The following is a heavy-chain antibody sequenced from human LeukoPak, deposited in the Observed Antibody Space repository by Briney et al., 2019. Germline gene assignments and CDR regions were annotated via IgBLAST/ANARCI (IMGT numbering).Heavy chain of an antibody. CDR2: INSDGSST. CDR3: AKDRGAVAGSYYYYYYMDV. Sequence: GGSLRLSCAASGFTFSSYWMHWVRQAPGKGLVWVSRINSDGSSTRYADSVKGRFTISRDNAKNTLYLQMNSLRAEDTAVYYCAKDRGAVAGSYYYYYYMDVWGKGTTVTISS. D-gene: IGHD6-19*01. CDR1: GFTFSSYW. J-gene: IGHJ6*03. V-gene: IGHV3-74*01.